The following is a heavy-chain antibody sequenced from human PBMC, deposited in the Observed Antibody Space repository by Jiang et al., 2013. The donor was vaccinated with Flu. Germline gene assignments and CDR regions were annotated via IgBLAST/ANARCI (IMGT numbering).Heavy chain of an antibody. CDR1: GGSISSSGYY. CDR2: IFYSGST. Sequence: TRTVSGGSISSSGYYWGWIRQPPGKGLEWIGSIFYSGSTYYHPSLKNRVTISVDRSKNQFSLRLSSVTAADSAVFYCGASNYGIEYFEHWGQGILVTVSS. D-gene: IGHD3-10*01. CDR3: GASNYGIEYFEH. V-gene: IGHV4-39*01. J-gene: IGHJ1*01.